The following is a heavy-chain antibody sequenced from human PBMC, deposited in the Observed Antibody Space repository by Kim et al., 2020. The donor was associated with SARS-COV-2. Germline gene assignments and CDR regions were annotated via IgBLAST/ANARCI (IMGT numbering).Heavy chain of an antibody. CDR2: ISSSSSYI. CDR3: ARGPRGYSYVYVDY. CDR1: GFTFSSYS. J-gene: IGHJ4*02. V-gene: IGHV3-21*01. D-gene: IGHD5-18*01. Sequence: GGSLRLSCAASGFTFSSYSMNWVRQAPGKGLEWVSSISSSSSYIYYADSVKGRFTISRDNAKNSLYLQMNSLRAEDTAVYYCARGPRGYSYVYVDYWGQETLVTVSS.